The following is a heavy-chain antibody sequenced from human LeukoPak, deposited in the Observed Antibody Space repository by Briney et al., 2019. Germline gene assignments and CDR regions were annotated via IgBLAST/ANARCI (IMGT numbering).Heavy chain of an antibody. CDR3: ARQVDIGMALPDY. D-gene: IGHD5-18*01. V-gene: IGHV1-18*01. CDR1: GYTFTSYG. J-gene: IGHJ4*02. CDR2: ISAYNRKT. Sequence: ASVKVSCKASGYTFTSYGMTWVRQAPGHGLEWMGWISAYNRKTNYAQKLQGRVTMTTDTSTSTAYMELRRLRSDDTAVYYCARQVDIGMALPDYWGQGTLVTVSS.